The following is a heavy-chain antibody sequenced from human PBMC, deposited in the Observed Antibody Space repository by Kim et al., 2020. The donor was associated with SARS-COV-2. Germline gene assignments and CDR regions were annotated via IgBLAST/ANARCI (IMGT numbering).Heavy chain of an antibody. V-gene: IGHV5-51*01. J-gene: IGHJ6*02. CDR2: IHPGDSDT. Sequence: GESLKISCKGSEEIFTTYWIGWVRQMPGKGLEWMGIIHPGDSDTKYSPSFQGQVTISADKSINTAYLQWSSLKASDTAMYYCAKLDRGNGDYYAMDVWGQGTTVTVSS. CDR1: EEIFTTYW. CDR3: AKLDRGNGDYYAMDV. D-gene: IGHD1-1*01.